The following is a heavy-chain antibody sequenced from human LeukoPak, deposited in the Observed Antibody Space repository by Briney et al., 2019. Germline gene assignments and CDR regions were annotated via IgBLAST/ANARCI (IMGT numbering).Heavy chain of an antibody. J-gene: IGHJ4*02. CDR3: TTTND. CDR2: IKSNFDGGTV. V-gene: IGHV3-15*01. CDR1: GFTFSNYW. Sequence: GGSLRLSCAASGFTFSNYWMSWVRQAPGKGLEWVGRIKSNFDGGTVDYAAPVKGRFTISRDDSKSTLYLQMNSLKTEDTAVYYCTTTNDWGQGTLVTVSS.